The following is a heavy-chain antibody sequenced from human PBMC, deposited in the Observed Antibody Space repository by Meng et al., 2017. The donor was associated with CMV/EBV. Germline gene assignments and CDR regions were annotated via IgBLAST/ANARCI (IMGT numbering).Heavy chain of an antibody. CDR2: MNPNSGNT. J-gene: IGHJ4*02. CDR1: GYTFTSYD. CDR3: ARGTVLRFLEWLVRGGYFDY. D-gene: IGHD3-3*01. Sequence: SVTVSCQASGYTFTSYDINWVRQATGQGLEWMGWMNPNSGNTGYAQKFQGRVTMTRNTSISTAYMELSSLRSEDTAVYYCARGTVLRFLEWLVRGGYFDYWGQGTLVTVSS. V-gene: IGHV1-8*01.